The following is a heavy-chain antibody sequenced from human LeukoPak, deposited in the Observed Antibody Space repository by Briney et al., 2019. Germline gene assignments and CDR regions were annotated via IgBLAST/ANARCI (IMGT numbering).Heavy chain of an antibody. CDR1: GYTFTGYY. CDR2: INPNSGGT. J-gene: IGHJ3*02. V-gene: IGHV1-2*02. CDR3: ARDHTQLVKGAFDI. Sequence: ASVKVSCKASGYTFTGYYMHWVRQAPGQGLEWMGWINPNSGGTNYAQKFQGRVTMTRDTSISTAYMELSRLRSDDTAVYYCARDHTQLVKGAFDIRGQGTMVTVSS. D-gene: IGHD6-13*01.